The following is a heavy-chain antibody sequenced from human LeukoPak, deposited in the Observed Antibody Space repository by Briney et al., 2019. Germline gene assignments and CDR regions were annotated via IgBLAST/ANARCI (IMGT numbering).Heavy chain of an antibody. CDR3: ARDSINYYGSGSYQRYYYYYGMDV. V-gene: IGHV3-33*01. Sequence: PGRSLRLSCAASGFTFSSYGMHWVRQAPGKGLEWVAVIWYDGSNKYYADSVKGGFTISRDNSKNTLYLQMNSLRAEDTAVYYCARDSINYYGSGSYQRYYYYYGMDVWGQGTTVTVSS. CDR1: GFTFSSYG. D-gene: IGHD3-10*01. J-gene: IGHJ6*02. CDR2: IWYDGSNK.